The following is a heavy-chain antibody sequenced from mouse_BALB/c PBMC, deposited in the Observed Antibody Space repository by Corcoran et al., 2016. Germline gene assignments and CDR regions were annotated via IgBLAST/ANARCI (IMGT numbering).Heavy chain of an antibody. CDR2: ISYDGSN. D-gene: IGHD2-14*01. Sequence: DVQLQESGPALVKPSQSLSLTCSVTGYSITSGYYWNWIRQFPGNKLEWMGYISYDGSNNYNPSLKNRISITRDTSKNQFFLKLNSVTTEDTATYYCASRYDYFDYWGQGTTLTVSS. CDR3: ASRYDYFDY. J-gene: IGHJ2*01. V-gene: IGHV3-6*02. CDR1: GYSITSGYY.